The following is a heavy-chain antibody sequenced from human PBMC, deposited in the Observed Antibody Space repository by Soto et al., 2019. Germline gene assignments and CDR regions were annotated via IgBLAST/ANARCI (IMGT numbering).Heavy chain of an antibody. CDR2: VYYSGGT. CDR1: GGSISSYY. J-gene: IGHJ4*02. D-gene: IGHD4-4*01. CDR3: ASYANYSHY. Sequence: SETLSLTCTVSGGSISSYYWSWIRQPPGKGLEWIGYVYYSGGTNYNPSLKSRVTISVDTSKNQFSLKLSSVTAADTAVYYCASYANYSHYWGQGTLVTVSS. V-gene: IGHV4-59*01.